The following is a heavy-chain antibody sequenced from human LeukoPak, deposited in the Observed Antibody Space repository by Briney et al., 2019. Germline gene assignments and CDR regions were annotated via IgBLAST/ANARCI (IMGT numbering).Heavy chain of an antibody. D-gene: IGHD6-13*01. Sequence: GGSLRLSCAASGFTFDEYAMHWVRQAPGKGLEWVSGISWNSGTIGYADSVKGRFIISRDNGKNSLYLQMNSLRTEDTALYYCTKGVYYNSWYRGFDSWGQGTLVTVSS. CDR3: TKGVYYNSWYRGFDS. V-gene: IGHV3-9*01. CDR2: ISWNSGTI. J-gene: IGHJ5*01. CDR1: GFTFDEYA.